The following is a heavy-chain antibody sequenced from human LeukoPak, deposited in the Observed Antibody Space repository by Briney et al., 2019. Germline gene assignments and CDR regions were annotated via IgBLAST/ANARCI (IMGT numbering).Heavy chain of an antibody. CDR3: ARDRGWYLLDY. Sequence: SETLSLTCTVSGGSISSYYWSWIRQPPGKGLEWIGYIYYSGSTNYNPSLKSRVTISVDTSKNQFSLKLSSVTAADTAVYYCARDRGWYLLDYWGQGTLVTVSS. J-gene: IGHJ4*02. CDR2: IYYSGST. V-gene: IGHV4-59*12. D-gene: IGHD6-19*01. CDR1: GGSISSYY.